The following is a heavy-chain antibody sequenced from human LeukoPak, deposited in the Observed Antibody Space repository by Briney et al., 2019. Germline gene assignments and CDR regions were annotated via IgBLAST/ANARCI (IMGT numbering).Heavy chain of an antibody. CDR2: ISYDGSNK. D-gene: IGHD4-17*01. V-gene: IGHV3-30-3*01. Sequence: SGGSLRLSCAASGFTFSSYAMHWVRQAPGKGLEWVAVISYDGSNKYYADSVKGRFTISRDNSKNTLYLQMNSLRAEDTAVYYCARGPYGDYVSPLDYWGQGTLVTVSS. CDR3: ARGPYGDYVSPLDY. J-gene: IGHJ4*02. CDR1: GFTFSSYA.